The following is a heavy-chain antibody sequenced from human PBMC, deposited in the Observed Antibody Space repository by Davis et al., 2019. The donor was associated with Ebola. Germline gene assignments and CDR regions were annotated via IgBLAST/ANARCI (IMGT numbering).Heavy chain of an antibody. CDR2: ISYDGSNK. Sequence: PGGSLRLSCAASGFTFSSYAMHWVRQAPGKGLEWVAVISYDGSNKYYADSVKGRFTISRDNSKNTLYLQMNSLRAEDTAVYYCAKDFHSSSWRIDGFDPWGQGTLVTVSS. CDR1: GFTFSSYA. J-gene: IGHJ5*02. CDR3: AKDFHSSSWRIDGFDP. D-gene: IGHD6-13*01. V-gene: IGHV3-30-3*01.